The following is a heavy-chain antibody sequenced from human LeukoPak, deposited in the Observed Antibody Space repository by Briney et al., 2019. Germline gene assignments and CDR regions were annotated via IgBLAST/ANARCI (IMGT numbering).Heavy chain of an antibody. CDR2: ISAYNGNT. J-gene: IGHJ6*03. CDR3: AGPLFWSGYSTPVYMDV. Sequence: GASVKVSCKASGYTFTSYGISWVRQAPGQGLEWMEWISAYNGNTNYAQKLQGRVTMTTDTSTSTAYMELRSLRSDDTAVYYCAGPLFWSGYSTPVYMDVWGKGTTVTVSS. CDR1: GYTFTSYG. D-gene: IGHD3-3*01. V-gene: IGHV1-18*01.